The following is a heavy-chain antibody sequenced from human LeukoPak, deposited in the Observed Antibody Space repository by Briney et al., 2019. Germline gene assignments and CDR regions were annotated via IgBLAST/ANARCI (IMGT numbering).Heavy chain of an antibody. V-gene: IGHV1-18*01. Sequence: ASVKVSCKASGYTFTSYGISWVRQAPGQGLEWMGWISAYNGNTDYAQKLQGRVTMTTDTSTSTPYMELRSLRSDDTAVYYCARGESPRDYFDYWGQGTLVTVSS. CDR1: GYTFTSYG. J-gene: IGHJ4*02. CDR3: ARGESPRDYFDY. CDR2: ISAYNGNT. D-gene: IGHD3-16*01.